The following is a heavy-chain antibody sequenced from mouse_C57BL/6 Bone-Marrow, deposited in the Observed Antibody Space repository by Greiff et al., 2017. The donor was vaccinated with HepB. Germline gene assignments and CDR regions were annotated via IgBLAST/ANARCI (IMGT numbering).Heavy chain of an antibody. CDR1: GYTFTSYW. CDR3: ARSPYYGSSYCYYAMDY. J-gene: IGHJ4*01. V-gene: IGHV1-64*01. D-gene: IGHD1-1*01. Sequence: QVQLKQPGAELVKPGASVKLSCKASGYTFTSYWMHWVKQRPGQGLEWIGMIHPNSGSTNYNEKFKSKATLTVDKSSSTAYMQLSSLTSEDSAVYYCARSPYYGSSYCYYAMDYWGQGTSVTVSS. CDR2: IHPNSGST.